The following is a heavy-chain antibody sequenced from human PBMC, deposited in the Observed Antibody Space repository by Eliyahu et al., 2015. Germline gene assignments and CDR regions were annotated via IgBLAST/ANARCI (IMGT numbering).Heavy chain of an antibody. CDR1: GFXFXNAR. CDR2: IKSKADGGTT. J-gene: IGHJ4*02. V-gene: IGHV3-15*01. D-gene: IGHD2-2*01. CDR3: TTDLGIRYCTTTNCYGPQIA. Sequence: EVQLVESGGGLVKPGGSXRLSCAASGFXFXNARXRWVRPAPGKGLEWVGRIKSKADGGTTDYAAPVEGRFTISRDDSKNTLYLQMNSLKTEDTAVYYCTTDLGIRYCTTTNCYGPQIAWGQGTLVTVSS.